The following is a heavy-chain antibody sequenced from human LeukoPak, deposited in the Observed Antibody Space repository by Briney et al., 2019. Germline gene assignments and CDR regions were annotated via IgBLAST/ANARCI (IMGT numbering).Heavy chain of an antibody. CDR3: ATLKTRGLYDY. J-gene: IGHJ4*02. CDR2: IYYSGST. V-gene: IGHV4-31*03. CDR1: GGSISSGGYY. Sequence: SETLSLTCTVSGGSISSGGYYWSRIRQHPGKGLEWIGYIYYSGSTYYNPSLKSRVTISVDTSKNQFSLKLSSVTAADTAVYYCATLKTRGLYDYWVQGTLVTVSS. D-gene: IGHD3-10*01.